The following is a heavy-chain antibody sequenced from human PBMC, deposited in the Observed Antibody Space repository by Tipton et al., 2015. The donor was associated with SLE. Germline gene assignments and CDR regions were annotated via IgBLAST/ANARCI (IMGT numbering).Heavy chain of an antibody. CDR2: INHSGST. V-gene: IGHV4-34*01. CDR1: GGSFSGYY. D-gene: IGHD6-19*01. Sequence: TLSLTCAVYGGSFSGYYWSWIRQPPGKGLEWIGEINHSGSTNYNPSLKSRVTISVDTSKNQFSLKLSSVTAADTAVYYCARGRGSGWVDAFDIWGQGTMVTVSS. J-gene: IGHJ3*02. CDR3: ARGRGSGWVDAFDI.